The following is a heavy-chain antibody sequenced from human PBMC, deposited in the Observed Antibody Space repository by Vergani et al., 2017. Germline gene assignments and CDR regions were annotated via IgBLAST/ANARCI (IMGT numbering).Heavy chain of an antibody. V-gene: IGHV4-39*07. CDR1: GGSISSGSYY. CDR3: ARGRAAAARNWFDP. D-gene: IGHD6-13*01. CDR2: INHSGST. Sequence: QVQLQESGPGLVKPSQTLSLTCTVSGGSISSGSYYWSWIRQPPGKGLEWIGEINHSGSTNYNPSLKSRVTISVDTSKNQFSLKLSSVTAADTAVYYCARGRAAAARNWFDPWGQGTLVTVSS. J-gene: IGHJ5*02.